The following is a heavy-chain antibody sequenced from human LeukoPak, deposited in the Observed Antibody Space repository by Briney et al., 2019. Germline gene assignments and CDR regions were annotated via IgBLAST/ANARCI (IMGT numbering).Heavy chain of an antibody. J-gene: IGHJ6*04. CDR1: GYSFTSNW. V-gene: IGHV5-51*01. D-gene: IGHD3-10*01. CDR2: NYPGDSDT. Sequence: GESLKISCKGSGYSFTSNWIGWVRQMPGKGLEWMGINYPGDSDTRYSPSFQGQVTISADKSISTAYLQWSSLKASDTAMYYCARQRVRGVSYMDVWGKGTTVTVSS. CDR3: ARQRVRGVSYMDV.